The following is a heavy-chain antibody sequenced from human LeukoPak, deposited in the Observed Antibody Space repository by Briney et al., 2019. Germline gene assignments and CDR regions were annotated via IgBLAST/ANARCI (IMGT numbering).Heavy chain of an antibody. CDR1: GLPFSSYK. CDR3: ARVNQGAFDI. CDR2: ISSSGSTI. J-gene: IGHJ3*02. V-gene: IGHV3-48*03. Sequence: GGPLSLSCAASGLPFSSYKMNWFGKAPGKGLEWVSYISSSGSTIYYADSVKGRFTISRDNAKNSLYLQMNSLRAEDTAVYYCARVNQGAFDIWGQGTMVTVSS.